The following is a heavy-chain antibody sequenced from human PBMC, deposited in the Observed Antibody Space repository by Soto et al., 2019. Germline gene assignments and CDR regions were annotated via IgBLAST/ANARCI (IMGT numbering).Heavy chain of an antibody. CDR3: ARVSTGDAFDV. CDR1: SGSISTPNW. CDR2: IYHSGSI. V-gene: IGHV4-4*02. J-gene: IGHJ3*01. Sequence: QVQLQESGPGLVEPSGTLSLRCAVSSGSISTPNWWAWLRQPPGKGLEWIGEIYHSGSIIYSPSFASRLTISVDKSTNQFSLRLRSVTAADTAVYYCARVSTGDAFDVWGQGTLVTVSS.